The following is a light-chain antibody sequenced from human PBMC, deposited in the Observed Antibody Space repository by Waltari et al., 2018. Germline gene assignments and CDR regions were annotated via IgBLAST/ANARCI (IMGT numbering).Light chain of an antibody. CDR2: AAS. J-gene: IGKJ2*01. CDR3: QQLYTYPYT. CDR1: QGISTY. Sequence: IQLTQSPSSLSASVGDRVTITCRSSQGISTYLACYQQKPGEAPKLLTYAASTLQSGVPSRFSGSGSGTDFTLTISSLQPEDFATYYCQQLYTYPYTFGQGTKLEIK. V-gene: IGKV1-9*01.